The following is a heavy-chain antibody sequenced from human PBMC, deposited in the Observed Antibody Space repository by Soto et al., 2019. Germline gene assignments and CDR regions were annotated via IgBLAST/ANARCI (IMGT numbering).Heavy chain of an antibody. Sequence: VQLVESGGGLVQPGGSLRLSCAASGFTFSSDWMHWVRQTPGKGLVWLSRMNSDGSSTSYADAVKGRFTISRDNAKNSLYLQMDSLRAEDTAVYYCARGPRGWYGFDYWGQGTLVTVSS. CDR1: GFTFSSDW. V-gene: IGHV3-74*01. CDR2: MNSDGSST. CDR3: ARGPRGWYGFDY. J-gene: IGHJ4*02. D-gene: IGHD6-19*01.